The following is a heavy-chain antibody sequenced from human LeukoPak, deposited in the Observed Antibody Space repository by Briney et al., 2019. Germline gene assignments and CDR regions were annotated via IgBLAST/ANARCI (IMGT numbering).Heavy chain of an antibody. CDR1: GGSIISYY. CDR2: IYTSGST. D-gene: IGHD6-25*01. J-gene: IGHJ6*03. V-gene: IGHV4-4*07. CDR3: ARTRNSSEGSSYSYINV. Sequence: SETLSLICTVSGGSIISYYGIGTRQPAGKGLEWIGRIYTSGSTNYNPSLKSRVTISVGKSKNQFSLKLSSVTAADTAVYYCARTRNSSEGSSYSYINVCGKPTTVTVSS.